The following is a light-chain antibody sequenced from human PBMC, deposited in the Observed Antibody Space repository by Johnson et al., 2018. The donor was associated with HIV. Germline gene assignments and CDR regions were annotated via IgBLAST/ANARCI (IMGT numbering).Light chain of an antibody. CDR1: SSNIGNKY. V-gene: IGLV1-51*01. J-gene: IGLJ1*01. CDR3: GIGDSSLSAYV. Sequence: QLVLTQPPSVSAAPGQKVTISCSGSSSNIGNKYVSWYQQFPGTAPKLLIYDNNKRPSGIPDRFSGSKSGTSATLGITGLQTGAEADYYCGIGDSSLSAYVLGTGTKVTVL. CDR2: DNN.